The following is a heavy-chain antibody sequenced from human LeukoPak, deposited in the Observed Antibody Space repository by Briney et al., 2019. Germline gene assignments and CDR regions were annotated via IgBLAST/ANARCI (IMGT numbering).Heavy chain of an antibody. V-gene: IGHV4-59*08. J-gene: IGHJ4*02. CDR1: GGSISRYY. Sequence: SETLSLTCTVSGGSISRYYCSWIRQPPGKGLEWIGYFSYSGSTNYNPSLKSRVTISGDTSKNQFSLKLSSVTAADTAVYYCARRGIGVNPYFDYWGQGTLVTVSS. D-gene: IGHD3-3*01. CDR3: ARRGIGVNPYFDY. CDR2: FSYSGST.